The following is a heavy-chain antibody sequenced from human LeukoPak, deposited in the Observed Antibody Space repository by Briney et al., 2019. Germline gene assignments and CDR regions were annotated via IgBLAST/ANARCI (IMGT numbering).Heavy chain of an antibody. CDR1: GGSISSSSYY. CDR3: ARHLYCSSTSCYSNWFDP. V-gene: IGHV4-39*01. J-gene: IGHJ5*02. D-gene: IGHD2-2*01. Sequence: SETLSLTCTVSGGSISSSSYYWGWIRQPPGKGLEWIGSIYYSGSTYYNPSLKSRVTISVDTSKNQFSLKLSSVTAADTAVYYCARHLYCSSTSCYSNWFDPWGQGILVTVSS. CDR2: IYYSGST.